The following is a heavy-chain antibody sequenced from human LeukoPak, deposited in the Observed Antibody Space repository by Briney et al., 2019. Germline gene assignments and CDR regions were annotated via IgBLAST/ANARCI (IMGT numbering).Heavy chain of an antibody. J-gene: IGHJ4*02. Sequence: GASVKVSCKASGYTFTSYDINWVRQATGQGLEWMGWMNPNSGNTGYAQKFQGRVTITRNTSISTAYMELSSLRSEDTAVYYCARGRYQLLGEGYYFDYWGQGTLVTVSS. CDR3: ARGRYQLLGEGYYFDY. V-gene: IGHV1-8*03. CDR2: MNPNSGNT. CDR1: GYTFTSYD. D-gene: IGHD2-2*01.